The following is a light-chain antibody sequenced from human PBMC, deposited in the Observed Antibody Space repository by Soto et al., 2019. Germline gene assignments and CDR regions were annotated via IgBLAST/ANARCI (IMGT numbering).Light chain of an antibody. CDR1: SSDVGNYNY. J-gene: IGLJ2*01. CDR3: SSYAGNNIGV. Sequence: QSALTQPASVSGSPGQSITISCTGTSSDVGNYNYVSWYQQKSGKAPKQIIFEVSSRPSGVSHRFSGSKSGNTASLTISGLQAEDEADYYCSSYAGNNIGVFGGGTKLTVL. V-gene: IGLV2-14*01. CDR2: EVS.